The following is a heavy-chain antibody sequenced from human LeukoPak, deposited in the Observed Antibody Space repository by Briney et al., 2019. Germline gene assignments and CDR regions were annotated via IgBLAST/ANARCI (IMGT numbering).Heavy chain of an antibody. Sequence: KPSETLSLTCTVSGGSISSYYWSWIRQPAGKGLEWIGRIYTSGSTNYNPSPKSRVTMSVDTSKNQFSLKLSSVTAADTAVYYCARDLYLNFKYSSGWYDPVEYYYYYMDVWGKGTTVTVSS. J-gene: IGHJ6*03. V-gene: IGHV4-4*07. CDR1: GGSISSYY. CDR3: ARDLYLNFKYSSGWYDPVEYYYYYMDV. D-gene: IGHD6-19*01. CDR2: IYTSGST.